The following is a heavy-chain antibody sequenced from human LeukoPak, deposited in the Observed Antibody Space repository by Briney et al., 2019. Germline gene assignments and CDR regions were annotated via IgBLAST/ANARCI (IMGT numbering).Heavy chain of an antibody. J-gene: IGHJ5*02. CDR2: IYYSGST. V-gene: IGHV4-34*01. Sequence: SETLSLTCAVYGGSFSGYYWSWIRQPPGKGLEWIGSIYYSGSTYYNPSLKSRVTISVDTSKNQFSLKLSSVTAADTAVYYCARNRYYYGSGNYGVPNWFDPWGQGTLVTVSS. D-gene: IGHD3-10*01. CDR3: ARNRYYYGSGNYGVPNWFDP. CDR1: GGSFSGYY.